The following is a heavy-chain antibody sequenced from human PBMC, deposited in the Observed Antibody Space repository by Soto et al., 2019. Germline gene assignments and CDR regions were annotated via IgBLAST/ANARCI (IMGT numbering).Heavy chain of an antibody. J-gene: IGHJ5*02. CDR3: ARDFKGITGFGVVISWFDP. V-gene: IGHV1-69*01. D-gene: IGHD3-3*01. CDR1: GGTFSSYA. CDR2: IIPIFGTA. Sequence: QVQLVQSGAEVKNPRSSVKVSCKASGGTFSSYAISWVRQAPGQGLEWMGGIIPIFGTANYAQKFQGRVTITADESTSTAYMELSRLRSEDTAVYYWARDFKGITGFGVVISWFDPWGQGTLVTVSS.